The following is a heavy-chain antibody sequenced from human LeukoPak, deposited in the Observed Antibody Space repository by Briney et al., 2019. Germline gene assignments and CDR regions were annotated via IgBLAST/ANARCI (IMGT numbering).Heavy chain of an antibody. J-gene: IGHJ6*02. CDR3: ARGYCSSTNCYGYYYYYGMDV. CDR1: GFTFSSYW. Sequence: GGSLRLSCAASGFTFSSYWMSWVRQAPGKGLEWVANMRQDGSEKYYVDSVKGRFTISRDNAKNSLYLQMNSLRAEDTAVYYCARGYCSSTNCYGYYYYYGMDVWGQGTTVTVSS. V-gene: IGHV3-7*03. CDR2: MRQDGSEK. D-gene: IGHD2-2*01.